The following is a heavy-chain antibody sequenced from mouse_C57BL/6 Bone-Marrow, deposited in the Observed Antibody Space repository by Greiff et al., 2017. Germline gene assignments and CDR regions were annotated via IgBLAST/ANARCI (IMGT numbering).Heavy chain of an antibody. CDR1: GYTFTSSW. CDR3: AITWFAD. V-gene: IGHV1-69*01. CDR2: IDPSDSYT. J-gene: IGHJ3*01. Sequence: QVQLQQPGAELVMPGASVKLSCKASGYTFTSSWMHWVKQRPGQGLEWIGEIDPSDSYTNYNQKFKGKSTLTVDKSSSTAYMQLSSLTSEDSAVYYCAITWFADWGQGTLVTVSA.